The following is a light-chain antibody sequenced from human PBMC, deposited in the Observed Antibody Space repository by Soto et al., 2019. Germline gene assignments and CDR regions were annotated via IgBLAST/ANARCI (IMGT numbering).Light chain of an antibody. J-gene: IGKJ1*01. CDR1: QSVLYSPNNKNF. V-gene: IGKV4-1*01. Sequence: DIVRTQSPDSLAVSMGERATINCKSSQSVLYSPNNKNFVAWYQQKPGQPPKLLIYWASTRESGVPDRFSGTGSGTDFTLTISSLQAEDVAVYYCQQYYSYFPWTFGQGTKVEIK. CDR3: QQYYSYFPWT. CDR2: WAS.